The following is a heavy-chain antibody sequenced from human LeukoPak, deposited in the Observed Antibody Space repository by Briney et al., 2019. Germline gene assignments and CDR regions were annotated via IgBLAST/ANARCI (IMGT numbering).Heavy chain of an antibody. J-gene: IGHJ4*02. V-gene: IGHV4-4*02. CDR2: IYHSGST. Sequence: SGTLSLTCAVSGGSISSSNWWSWVRQPPGKGLEWIGEIYHSGSTNYNPSLKSRVTISVDKSKNQFFLKLSSVTAADTAVYYCARALLGYCSGGSCYSTYYFDYWGQGTLVTVSS. D-gene: IGHD2-15*01. CDR1: GGSISSSNW. CDR3: ARALLGYCSGGSCYSTYYFDY.